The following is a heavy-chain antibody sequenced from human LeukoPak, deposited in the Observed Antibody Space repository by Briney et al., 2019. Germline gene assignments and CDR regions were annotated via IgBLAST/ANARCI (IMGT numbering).Heavy chain of an antibody. D-gene: IGHD3-16*01. V-gene: IGHV3-74*01. CDR2: INEDGSGT. J-gene: IGHJ4*02. Sequence: GGSLRLSCTASGFTFSSYWMHWVRQTQEKGLVWVSRINEDGSGTDYADSVRGRFTISRDNAKNTLYLQMHSLRAEDTALYYCARDLRGIHDYWGQGILVTVSS. CDR1: GFTFSSYW. CDR3: ARDLRGIHDY.